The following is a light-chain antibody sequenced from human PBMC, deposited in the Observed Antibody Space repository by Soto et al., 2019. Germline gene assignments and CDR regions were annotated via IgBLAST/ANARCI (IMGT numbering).Light chain of an antibody. CDR1: QTISSW. CDR2: DAS. V-gene: IGKV1-5*01. Sequence: DIQMTQSPSTLSASIGDSVTITCRASQTISSWLAWYQQKPGKAPILLIYDASSLESGVPSRFSGSRSGTEFTLTISSLQPDDFATYYCQHYNLYTWTFGQGTKVDIK. CDR3: QHYNLYTWT. J-gene: IGKJ1*01.